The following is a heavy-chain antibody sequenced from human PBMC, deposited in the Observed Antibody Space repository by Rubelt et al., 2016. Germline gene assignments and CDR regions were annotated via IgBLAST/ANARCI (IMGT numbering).Heavy chain of an antibody. CDR3: ASPPYDILTGYDYYYGMDV. V-gene: IGHV1-69*06. Sequence: QVQLVQSGAEVKKPGSSVKVSCKASGGTFSSYAISWVRQAPGQGLEWMGGMIPIFGTANYAQKFQGRVTITADKSTLLAYLELSSLRSEETAVYYCASPPYDILTGYDYYYGMDVWGQGTTVTVSS. CDR1: GGTFSSYA. CDR2: MIPIFGTA. D-gene: IGHD3-9*01. J-gene: IGHJ6*02.